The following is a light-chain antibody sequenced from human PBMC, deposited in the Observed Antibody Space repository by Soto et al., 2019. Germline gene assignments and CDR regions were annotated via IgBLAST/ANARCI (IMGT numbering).Light chain of an antibody. CDR1: KTISSW. CDR2: KAS. V-gene: IGKV1-5*03. CDR3: QQYNSYRT. J-gene: IGKJ1*01. Sequence: DIQMTQSPSTLSVSVGDRVTITCRAGKTISSWSAWYKQKPGNAPKLLIYKASSLESGVPSSLSGSASGTEFTLTISSLKPDDSATYHCQQYNSYRTFGQGTKVDIK.